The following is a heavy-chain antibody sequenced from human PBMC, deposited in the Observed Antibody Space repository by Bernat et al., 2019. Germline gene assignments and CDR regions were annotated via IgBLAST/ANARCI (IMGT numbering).Heavy chain of an antibody. CDR1: GGSFSGYY. V-gene: IGHV4-34*01. Sequence: QVQLQQWGAGLLRPSETLSLTCAVYGGSFSGYYWSWIRQPPGKGLEWIGEINHSGSTNYNPSLKSRVTISVDTSKNQFSLKLSSVTAADTAVYYCAQTYSGSYYLSDAFDIWGQGTMVTVSS. CDR2: INHSGST. D-gene: IGHD1-26*01. J-gene: IGHJ3*02. CDR3: AQTYSGSYYLSDAFDI.